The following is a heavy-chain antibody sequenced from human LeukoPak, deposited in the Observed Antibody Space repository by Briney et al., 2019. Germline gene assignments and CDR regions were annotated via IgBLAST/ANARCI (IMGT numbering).Heavy chain of an antibody. Sequence: GGSLRLSCAASGFTVDSNYLSWVRQAPGKGLEWVSGISGSGGDTYYTDSVKGRFTISRDNSKNTLYVQMNSLRAEDTGVYYCAKDLLSSYYYNGMDVWGQGTTVTVSS. CDR1: GFTVDSNY. CDR2: ISGSGGDT. J-gene: IGHJ6*02. V-gene: IGHV3-23*01. CDR3: AKDLLSSYYYNGMDV. D-gene: IGHD2-21*01.